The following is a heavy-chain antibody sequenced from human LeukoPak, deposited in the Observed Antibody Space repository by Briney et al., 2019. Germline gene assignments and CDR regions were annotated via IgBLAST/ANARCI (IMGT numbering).Heavy chain of an antibody. CDR1: GGTFSSYA. J-gene: IGHJ6*02. CDR2: IIPILGIA. V-gene: IGHV1-69*04. D-gene: IGHD1-26*01. CDR3: ARDAWEPNYYYGMDV. Sequence: SVKVSCKASGGTFSSYAISWVRQAPGQGLEWMGRIIPILGIANYAQKFQGRVTITADKSTSTAYMELSSLRSEDTAVYYCARDAWEPNYYYGMDVWGQGTTVTVSS.